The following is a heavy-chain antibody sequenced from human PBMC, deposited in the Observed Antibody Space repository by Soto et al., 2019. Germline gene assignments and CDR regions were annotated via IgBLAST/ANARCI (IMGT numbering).Heavy chain of an antibody. D-gene: IGHD3-16*02. CDR3: AREGGYEYVWGSYRRYNWFDP. CDR1: GGSISSGGYY. Sequence: QVQLQESGPGLVKPSQTLSLTCTVSGGSISSGGYYWSWIRQHPGKGLEWIGYIYYSGSTYYNPSLKCRVTLSVDTSKDQFSLKLSSVTAADTAVYYCAREGGYEYVWGSYRRYNWFDPWGQGTLVTVSS. CDR2: IYYSGST. J-gene: IGHJ5*02. V-gene: IGHV4-31*03.